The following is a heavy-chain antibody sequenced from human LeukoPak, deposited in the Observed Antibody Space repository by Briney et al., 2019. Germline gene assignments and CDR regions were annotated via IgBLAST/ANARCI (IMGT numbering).Heavy chain of an antibody. J-gene: IGHJ4*02. V-gene: IGHV4-59*08. CDR1: GGSISSYY. CDR2: IYHSGST. Sequence: SETLSLTCTVSGGSISSYYWSWIRQPPGKGLEWIGSIYHSGSTYYNPSLKSRVTISVDTSKNQFSLKLSSVTAADTAVYYCARGSGWYSVYFDYWGQGTLVTVSS. CDR3: ARGSGWYSVYFDY. D-gene: IGHD6-19*01.